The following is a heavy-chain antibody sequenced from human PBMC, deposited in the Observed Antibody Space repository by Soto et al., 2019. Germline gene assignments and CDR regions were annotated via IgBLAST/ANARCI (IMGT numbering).Heavy chain of an antibody. CDR2: IYYSGST. D-gene: IGHD3-10*01. CDR1: GGSISSGDYY. J-gene: IGHJ3*02. Sequence: PSETLSLTCTVSGGSISSGDYYWSWIRQPPGKGLEWIGYIYYSGSTYYNPSLKSRVTISVDTSKNQFSLKLSSVTAADTAVYYCASLRLWFGVVDAFDIWGQGTMVTVSS. V-gene: IGHV4-30-4*01. CDR3: ASLRLWFGVVDAFDI.